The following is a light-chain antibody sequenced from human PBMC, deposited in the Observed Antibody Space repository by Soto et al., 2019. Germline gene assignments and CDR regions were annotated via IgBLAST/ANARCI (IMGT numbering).Light chain of an antibody. J-gene: IGKJ5*01. CDR2: GAS. V-gene: IGKV3-15*01. Sequence: EIVMTQSPGTRSVSPGERATLSCRASQSVSTNLAWYQQKPGQAPRLLIYGASTRATGIPARFSDSGSETEFTLTISSLESEDFAVYFCQQYNNWPPTVGQGTRLETK. CDR1: QSVSTN. CDR3: QQYNNWPPT.